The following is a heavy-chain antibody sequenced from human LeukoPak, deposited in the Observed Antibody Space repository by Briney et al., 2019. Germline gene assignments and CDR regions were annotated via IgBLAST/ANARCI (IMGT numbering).Heavy chain of an antibody. V-gene: IGHV3-21*04. CDR2: ISSSSSYI. Sequence: GGSLRLSCAASGFTFSSYSMNWVRQAPGKGLEWVSSISSSSSYIYYADSVKGRFTISRDNSKNTLYLQMNSMRAEDTAVYYCAKVSYCGGDCSHDAFDIWGQGTMVTVSS. D-gene: IGHD2-21*02. CDR1: GFTFSSYS. J-gene: IGHJ3*02. CDR3: AKVSYCGGDCSHDAFDI.